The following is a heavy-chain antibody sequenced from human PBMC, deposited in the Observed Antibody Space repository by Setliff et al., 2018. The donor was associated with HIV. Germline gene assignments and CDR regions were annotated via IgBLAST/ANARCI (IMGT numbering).Heavy chain of an antibody. CDR1: GFTFSNYD. CDR3: AKDSWCYHY. CDR2: VRYHGSDK. D-gene: IGHD2-2*01. Sequence: LRLSCAASGFTFSNYDMHWVCQAPGKGLEWVAFVRYHGSDKYYADSVKGRFTISRDNSKSTLYLQMNSLRPEDTAVYYCAKDSWCYHYWGQGTLVTVS. V-gene: IGHV3-30*02. J-gene: IGHJ4*02.